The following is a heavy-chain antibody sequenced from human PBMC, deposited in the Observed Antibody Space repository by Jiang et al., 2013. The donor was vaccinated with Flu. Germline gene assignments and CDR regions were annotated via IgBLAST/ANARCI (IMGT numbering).Heavy chain of an antibody. V-gene: IGHV3-7*03. D-gene: IGHD6-19*01. CDR1: GFTFSSYW. Sequence: QLLESGGGLVQPGGSLRLSCAASGFTFSSYWMSWVRQAPGKGLEWVANIKQDGSEKYYVDSVKGRFTISRDDAKNSLYLQMNSLRAEDTAVYYCARHRIAVAGYLDYWGQGTLVTVSS. J-gene: IGHJ4*02. CDR2: IKQDGSEK. CDR3: ARHRIAVAGYLDY.